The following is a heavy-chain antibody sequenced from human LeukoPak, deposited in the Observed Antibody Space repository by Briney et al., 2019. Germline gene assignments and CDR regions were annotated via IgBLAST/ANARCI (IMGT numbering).Heavy chain of an antibody. CDR3: ARDGYSYGFFDY. CDR1: EFTFSRSW. J-gene: IGHJ4*02. Sequence: GGSLRLSCAASEFTFSRSWMTWVRQAPGKGLEWVADIKEDGGEKNYVHSVKGRFTISRDNAKSSLYLQMNSLRAEDTAVYYCARDGYSYGFFDYWGQGSLVTVSS. D-gene: IGHD5-18*01. CDR2: IKEDGGEK. V-gene: IGHV3-7*01.